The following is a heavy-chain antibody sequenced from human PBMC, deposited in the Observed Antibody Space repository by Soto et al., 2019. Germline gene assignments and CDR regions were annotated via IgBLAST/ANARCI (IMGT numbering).Heavy chain of an antibody. V-gene: IGHV3-30*03. CDR3: AGLYDYLDY. J-gene: IGHJ4*02. D-gene: IGHD2-8*01. CDR1: GFTFSSYG. CDR2: ISYDGSNK. Sequence: QVQLVESGGGVVQPGRSLRLSCAASGFTFSSYGMHWVRQAPGKGLEWVAVISYDGSNKYYADSVKGRFTISRDNSKNTLYLQMNSLRAEDTAVYYCAGLYDYLDYWGQGTLVTVSS.